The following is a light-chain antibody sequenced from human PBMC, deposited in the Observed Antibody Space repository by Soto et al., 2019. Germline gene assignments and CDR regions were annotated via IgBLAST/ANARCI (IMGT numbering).Light chain of an antibody. J-gene: IGKJ5*01. CDR2: GAS. Sequence: ENVMTQSPPTLSVSPGETATLFCRASQSVRGNIAWYQQKPGQAPSLLIYGASTRATGIPARFSGSGSGTEFTLTISSLQSEDCAVYYCQQYNNWPPTFGQGTRLEIK. CDR3: QQYNNWPPT. CDR1: QSVRGN. V-gene: IGKV3-15*01.